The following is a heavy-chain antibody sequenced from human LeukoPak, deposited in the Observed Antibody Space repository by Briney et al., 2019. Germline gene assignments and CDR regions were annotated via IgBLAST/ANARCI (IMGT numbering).Heavy chain of an antibody. V-gene: IGHV3-23*01. D-gene: IGHD4-17*01. CDR3: AKDPRSHDYGDYYMDV. CDR1: GFTFSSYA. J-gene: IGHJ6*03. Sequence: PGGSLRLSCAASGFTFSSYAMSWVRQAPGKGLEWVSAISGSGGSTYYADSVKGRFTISRDNSKNTLYLQMNSLRAEDTAVYYCAKDPRSHDYGDYYMDVWGKGTTVTVSS. CDR2: ISGSGGST.